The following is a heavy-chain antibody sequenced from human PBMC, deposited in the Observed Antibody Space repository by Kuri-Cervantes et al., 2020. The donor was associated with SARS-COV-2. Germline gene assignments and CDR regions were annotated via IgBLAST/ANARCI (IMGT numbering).Heavy chain of an antibody. CDR1: GFTFSSYA. D-gene: IGHD2-21*01. Sequence: LSLTCAASGFTFSSYAIHWVRQAPGKGLEWVAIISYDGSNTYYADSVKGRFTISRDNSKNTLYLQMNSLRTEDTAIYYCARDRVGVHGYWGQGTLVTVSS. CDR2: ISYDGSNT. J-gene: IGHJ4*02. CDR3: ARDRVGVHGY. V-gene: IGHV3-30-3*01.